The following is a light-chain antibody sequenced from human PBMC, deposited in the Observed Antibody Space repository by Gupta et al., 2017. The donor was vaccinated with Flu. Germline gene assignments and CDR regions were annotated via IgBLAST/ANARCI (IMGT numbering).Light chain of an antibody. CDR1: GARSSYA. CDR3: QTWGTGIQGV. CDR2: LNRDGSH. Sequence: KLTSTRSGARSSYASAWQAPRPENGPGYLTKLNRDGSHSKGDGIPDRFSGSSSGAERYLTISSLQAEDEADYYCQTWGTGIQGVFGGGTKLTVL. V-gene: IGLV4-69*01. J-gene: IGLJ3*02.